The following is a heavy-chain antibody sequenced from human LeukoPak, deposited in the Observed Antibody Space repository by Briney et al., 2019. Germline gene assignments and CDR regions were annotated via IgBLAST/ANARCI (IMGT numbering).Heavy chain of an antibody. J-gene: IGHJ6*03. CDR1: GDSISSSYW. D-gene: IGHD3-9*01. V-gene: IGHV4-4*02. Sequence: SETLSLTCAVSGDSISSSYWWSWVRQPPGKGLEWIGEIYHSGSTNYNSSLKSRVAISVDKSKNQFSLKLSSVTAADTAVYYCAITHYDILTGYHKYMGVWGKGTTVTISS. CDR3: AITHYDILTGYHKYMGV. CDR2: IYHSGST.